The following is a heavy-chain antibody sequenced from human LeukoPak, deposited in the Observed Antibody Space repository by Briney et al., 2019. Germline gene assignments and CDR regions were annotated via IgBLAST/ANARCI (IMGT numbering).Heavy chain of an antibody. CDR1: GGSISSYY. CDR2: IYYSGST. J-gene: IGHJ4*02. CDR3: AGSIAARHYFDY. V-gene: IGHV4-59*01. D-gene: IGHD6-6*01. Sequence: PSETLSLTCTVSGGSISSYYRSWIRQPPGKGLEWIGYIYYSGSTNYNPSLKSRVTISVDTSKNQFSLKLSSVTAADTAVYYCAGSIAARHYFDYWGQGTLVTVSS.